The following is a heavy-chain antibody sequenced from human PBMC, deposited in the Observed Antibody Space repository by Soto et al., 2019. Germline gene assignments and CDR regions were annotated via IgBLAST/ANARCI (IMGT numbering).Heavy chain of an antibody. J-gene: IGHJ4*02. CDR1: GSSISSYY. Sequence: SETLSLTCTVSGSSISSYYWSWIRQPPGKGLEWIGYIYYSGSTNYNPSLKSRVTISVDTSKNQFSLKLSSVTAADTAVYYCARSDFGKHYFDYWGQGTLVPVSS. V-gene: IGHV4-59*08. CDR3: ARSDFGKHYFDY. CDR2: IYYSGST. D-gene: IGHD3-3*01.